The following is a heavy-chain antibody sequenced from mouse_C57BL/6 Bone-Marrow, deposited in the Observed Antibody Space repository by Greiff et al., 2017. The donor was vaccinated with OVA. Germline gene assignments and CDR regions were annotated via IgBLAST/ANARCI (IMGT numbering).Heavy chain of an antibody. CDR1: GFTFSDYG. D-gene: IGHD1-1*01. Sequence: EVQRVESGGGLVQPGGSLKLSCAASGFTFSDYGMAWVRQAPRKGPEWVAFISNLAYSIYYADTVTGRFTISRENAKNTLYLEMSSLRSEDTAMYYCARQGCYYYGSSSYAMDYWGQGTSVTVSS. V-gene: IGHV5-15*01. J-gene: IGHJ4*01. CDR2: ISNLAYSI. CDR3: ARQGCYYYGSSSYAMDY.